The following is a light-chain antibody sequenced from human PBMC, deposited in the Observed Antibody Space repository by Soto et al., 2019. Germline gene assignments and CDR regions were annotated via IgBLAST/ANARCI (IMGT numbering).Light chain of an antibody. J-gene: IGLJ3*02. Sequence: QSALTQPASVSGSPGQSITISCTGTSSDVDSHNYVSWYQQHPGKAPKLIIYDVTNRPSGISNRFSGSKSGNTASLTISGLQAGDEADYYCSSYTTGSTLGVFGGGTKVTVL. V-gene: IGLV2-14*01. CDR3: SSYTTGSTLGV. CDR1: SSDVDSHNY. CDR2: DVT.